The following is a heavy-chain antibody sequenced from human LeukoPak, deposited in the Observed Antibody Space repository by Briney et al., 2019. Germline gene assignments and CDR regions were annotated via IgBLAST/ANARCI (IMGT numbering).Heavy chain of an antibody. D-gene: IGHD3-22*01. CDR3: VRLRRNSDTTGFYYYYDF. J-gene: IGHJ4*02. Sequence: GGSLRLSCTASGFTFMAYTMNWVRQAPGKGLEWVSSISVRSNYIYYADSVRGRFRISRDDARDSLYLQMNSLRAEDTAVYYCVRLRRNSDTTGFYYYYDFWGQGTLVTVSS. CDR1: GFTFMAYT. V-gene: IGHV3-21*01. CDR2: ISVRSNYI.